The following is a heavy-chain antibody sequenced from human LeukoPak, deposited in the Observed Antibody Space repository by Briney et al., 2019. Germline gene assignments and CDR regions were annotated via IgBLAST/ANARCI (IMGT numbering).Heavy chain of an antibody. Sequence: SETLSLTCTVSGGSISSYYWSWIRQPPGKGLEWIGYIYYSGSTNYNPSLKSRVTVSVDTSKNQFSLKLSSVTAADTAVYYCARDRGGSWGMDVWGQGTTVTVSS. V-gene: IGHV4-59*01. D-gene: IGHD3-10*01. CDR3: ARDRGGSWGMDV. CDR1: GGSISSYY. J-gene: IGHJ6*02. CDR2: IYYSGST.